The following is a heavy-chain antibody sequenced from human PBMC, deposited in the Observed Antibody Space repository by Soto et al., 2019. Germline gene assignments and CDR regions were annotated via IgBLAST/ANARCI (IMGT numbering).Heavy chain of an antibody. J-gene: IGHJ4*02. D-gene: IGHD3-9*01. V-gene: IGHV2-5*01. CDR2: IYWNDDK. Sequence: WVRQPPGKALEWLALIYWNDDKRYSPSLKSRLTITKDTSKNQVVLTMTNMDPVDTATYYCAHRHDYDILTGLDYWGQGTLVTVSS. CDR3: AHRHDYDILTGLDY.